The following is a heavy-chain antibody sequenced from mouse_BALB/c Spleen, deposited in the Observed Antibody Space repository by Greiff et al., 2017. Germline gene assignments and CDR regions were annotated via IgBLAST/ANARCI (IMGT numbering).Heavy chain of an antibody. Sequence: VQLVESGPGLVQPSQSLSITCTVSGFSLTSYGVHWVRQSPGKGLEWLGVIWSGGSTDYNAAFISRLSISKDNSKSQVFFKMNSLQANDTAIYYCARNGGGSYGYFDVWGAGTTVTVSS. CDR1: GFSLTSYG. CDR2: IWSGGST. CDR3: ARNGGGSYGYFDV. V-gene: IGHV2-2*02. J-gene: IGHJ1*01.